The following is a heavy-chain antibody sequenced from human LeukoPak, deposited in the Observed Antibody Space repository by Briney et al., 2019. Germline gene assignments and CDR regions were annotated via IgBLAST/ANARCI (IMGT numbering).Heavy chain of an antibody. CDR3: VRNNWNSVYYGMDV. J-gene: IGHJ6*02. V-gene: IGHV3-74*01. Sequence: GGSLRLSCAASRGFTFSSNWMYWVRQAPGKGLVWVSRVNSDGSDTAYADSVKGRFTISRDNINNILHLQMNSLRAEDTAVYYCVRNNWNSVYYGMDVWGQGTTVTVSS. D-gene: IGHD1-7*01. CDR1: RGFTFSSNW. CDR2: VNSDGSDT.